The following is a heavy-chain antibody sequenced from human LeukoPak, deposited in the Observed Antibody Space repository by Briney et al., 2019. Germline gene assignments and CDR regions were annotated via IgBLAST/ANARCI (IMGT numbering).Heavy chain of an antibody. V-gene: IGHV4-39*07. J-gene: IGHJ4*02. D-gene: IGHD2-21*02. CDR1: GGSISSSSYY. CDR2: IYYSGST. CDR3: ARSDCGGDCYPLY. Sequence: SETLSLTCTVSGGSISSSSYYWGWIRQPPGKGLEWIGSIYYSGSTYYNPSLKSRVTISVDTSKNQFSLKLSSVTAADTAVYYCARSDCGGDCYPLYWGQGTLVTVSS.